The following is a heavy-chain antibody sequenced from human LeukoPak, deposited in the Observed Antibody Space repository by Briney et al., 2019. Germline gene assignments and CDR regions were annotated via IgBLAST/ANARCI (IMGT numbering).Heavy chain of an antibody. D-gene: IGHD6-13*01. CDR1: GFTFNDYG. CDR3: AKDAYSSRDIDY. CDR2: IRSDGGEK. J-gene: IGHJ4*02. V-gene: IGHV3-30*02. Sequence: AGGSLRLSCVASGFTFNDYGMHWVRQAPGKGLEWVSFIRSDGGEKQYTDSVKGRFTILRDNSKNTLHLQMNSLRPEDAAMYYCAKDAYSSRDIDYWGQGTLVTVSS.